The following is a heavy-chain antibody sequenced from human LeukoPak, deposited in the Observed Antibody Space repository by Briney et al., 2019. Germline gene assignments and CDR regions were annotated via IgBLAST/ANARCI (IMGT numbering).Heavy chain of an antibody. CDR3: ARSTGSSSSDPFDY. D-gene: IGHD6-6*01. CDR1: GYRFTNYW. Sequence: GESLKISCKGSGYRFTNYWIGWVRQMPGKGLDWIGIIYPGDSDTRYSPSFKGQVTISADKSISTAYLQWSSLKASDTAMYYCARSTGSSSSDPFDYWGQGTLVTVSS. CDR2: IYPGDSDT. V-gene: IGHV5-51*01. J-gene: IGHJ4*02.